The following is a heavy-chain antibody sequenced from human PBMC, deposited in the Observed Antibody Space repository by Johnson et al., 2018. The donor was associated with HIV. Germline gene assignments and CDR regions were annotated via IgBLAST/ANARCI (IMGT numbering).Heavy chain of an antibody. CDR2: IGPAGDT. Sequence: VQLLESGGGLVQPGGSLRLSCAASGFTFSSYDMHWVRQATGKGLEWVSTIGPAGDTYYPDSVKGRFTISRENPKHSLYLQMNTLRAGDTAVYYCARDVGYDSSGYKGAFDIWGQGTMVTVSS. J-gene: IGHJ3*02. CDR1: GFTFSSYD. CDR3: ARDVGYDSSGYKGAFDI. V-gene: IGHV3-13*01. D-gene: IGHD3-22*01.